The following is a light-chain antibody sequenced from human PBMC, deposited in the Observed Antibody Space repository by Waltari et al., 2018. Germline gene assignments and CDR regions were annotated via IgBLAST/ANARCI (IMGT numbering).Light chain of an antibody. CDR3: QQYDASSVT. CDR2: GAS. CDR1: QSISGSW. Sequence: EIVLTKSPATLSLSPGERAPLSCRASQSISGSWLAWYQQKPGQAPRLLMYGASSRATAIPDRFSGSGSVTDFTLTISRLEPEDFAVYYCQQYDASSVTFGGGTKVEIK. V-gene: IGKV3-20*01. J-gene: IGKJ4*01.